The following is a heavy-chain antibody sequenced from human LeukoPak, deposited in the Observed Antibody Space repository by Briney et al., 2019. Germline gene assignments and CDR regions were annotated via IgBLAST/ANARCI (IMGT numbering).Heavy chain of an antibody. J-gene: IGHJ6*03. CDR1: GGSISGSISSYY. V-gene: IGHV4-61*01. D-gene: IGHD6-13*01. Sequence: SETLSLTCTVSGGSISGSISSYYWNWIRQPPGKGLEWIGYIYYSGSTNYNPSLKSRVTISVDTSKNQFSLKMTSVTAADTAVYYCARDRVGQQLVGRKNNYYYMDVWGKETTVTISS. CDR3: ARDRVGQQLVGRKNNYYYMDV. CDR2: IYYSGST.